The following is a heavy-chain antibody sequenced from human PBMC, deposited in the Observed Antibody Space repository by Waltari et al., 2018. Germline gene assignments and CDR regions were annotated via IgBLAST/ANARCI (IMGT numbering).Heavy chain of an antibody. CDR3: ARLGGKNAPAGY. Sequence: EVQLVESGGGVVQPGGSLRLSCAASGFSFSSYWMTWVRQTPGKGLEGVANRKQDGSETYYVDSVKGRFTISRDNAKNSLYLQMNSLRAEDTAVYYCARLGGKNAPAGYWGQGTLVTVSS. CDR2: RKQDGSET. D-gene: IGHD6-25*01. J-gene: IGHJ4*02. V-gene: IGHV3-7*01. CDR1: GFSFSSYW.